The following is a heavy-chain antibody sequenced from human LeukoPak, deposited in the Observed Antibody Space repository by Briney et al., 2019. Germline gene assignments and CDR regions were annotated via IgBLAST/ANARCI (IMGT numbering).Heavy chain of an antibody. CDR2: INPNIGDA. D-gene: IGHD2-21*02. V-gene: IGHV1-2*02. Sequence: GASVKVSCKASGYTFTSYGISWVRQAPGQGLEWMGWINPNIGDASYAQKFQGRVTMTRDRSINTAYMELSRLTSDDTAVYYCARMDLDGGDSIGFDSWGQGTLVTVSS. J-gene: IGHJ5*01. CDR1: GYTFTSYG. CDR3: ARMDLDGGDSIGFDS.